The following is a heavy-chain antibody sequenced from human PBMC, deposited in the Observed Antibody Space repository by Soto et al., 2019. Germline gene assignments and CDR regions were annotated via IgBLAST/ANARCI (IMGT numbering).Heavy chain of an antibody. CDR2: ISYDGSNK. V-gene: IGHV3-30*03. CDR1: GFTFSSYG. Sequence: QVQLVESGGGVVQPGRSLRLSCAASGFTFSSYGMHWVRQAPGKGLEWVAVISYDGSNKYYADSVKGRFTISRDNSKNTLYLQMNSLRAEDSAVYYCAIFLEAGWLPIYYYGMDVWGQGTTVTVSS. D-gene: IGHD3-22*01. J-gene: IGHJ6*02. CDR3: AIFLEAGWLPIYYYGMDV.